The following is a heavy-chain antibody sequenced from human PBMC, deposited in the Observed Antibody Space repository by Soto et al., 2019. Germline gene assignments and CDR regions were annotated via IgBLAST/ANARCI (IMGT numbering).Heavy chain of an antibody. CDR2: IVPIFGTA. CDR3: ARDGYYYDSSGYYSGAFDI. V-gene: IGHV1-69*13. CDR1: GGTFSSYA. J-gene: IGHJ3*02. D-gene: IGHD3-22*01. Sequence: SVKVSCKASGGTFSSYAISWVRQAPGQGLEWMGGIVPIFGTANYAQKFQGRVTITADESTSTAYMELSSLRSEDTAVYYCARDGYYYDSSGYYSGAFDIWGQGKMVTVS.